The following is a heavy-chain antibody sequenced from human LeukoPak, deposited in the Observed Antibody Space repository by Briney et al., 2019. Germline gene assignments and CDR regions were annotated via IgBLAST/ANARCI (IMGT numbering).Heavy chain of an antibody. CDR2: IIPMFGTA. Sequence: SVKVSCKASGGTFSSYAISWVRQAPGQGLEWMGGIIPMFGTAKNAQKFQGRVTITADEFTSIVYMELSSLRSEDTAVYYCARERKYIGYGMIKYYYYGMDVWGQGTTVTVSS. CDR3: ARERKYIGYGMIKYYYYGMDV. J-gene: IGHJ6*02. V-gene: IGHV1-69*13. CDR1: GGTFSSYA. D-gene: IGHD2-15*01.